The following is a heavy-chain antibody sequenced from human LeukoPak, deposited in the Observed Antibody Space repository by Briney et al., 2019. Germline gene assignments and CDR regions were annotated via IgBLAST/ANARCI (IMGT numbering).Heavy chain of an antibody. CDR2: ISSSSSYM. CDR1: GFTVSSYG. V-gene: IGHV3-21*01. D-gene: IGHD2-2*01. CDR3: AKDRSCSGSSCNVGS. Sequence: GGSLRLSCAASGFTVSSYGMNWVRQAPGKGLEWVSWISSSSSYMYYADSVKGRFTVSRDNAKNSLSLQMNSLRAEDTAVYYCAKDRSCSGSSCNVGSWGQGTMVTVSS. J-gene: IGHJ3*01.